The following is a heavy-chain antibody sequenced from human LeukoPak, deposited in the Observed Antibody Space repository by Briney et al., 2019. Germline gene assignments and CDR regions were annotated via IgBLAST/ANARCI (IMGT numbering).Heavy chain of an antibody. Sequence: PGGSLRLSCAASGFTFSSYWMSWVRQAPGKGLEWVSGISWNSGSVGYADSVKGRFTISRDNAKNSLYLQMNSLRAEDTALYYCAKVGVAYYYYYGMDVWGQGTTVTVSS. CDR2: ISWNSGSV. J-gene: IGHJ6*02. V-gene: IGHV3-9*01. CDR3: AKVGVAYYYYYGMDV. CDR1: GFTFSSYW. D-gene: IGHD6-19*01.